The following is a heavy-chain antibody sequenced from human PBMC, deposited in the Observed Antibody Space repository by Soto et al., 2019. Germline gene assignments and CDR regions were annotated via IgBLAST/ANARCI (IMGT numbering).Heavy chain of an antibody. CDR1: GFTFSDYY. CDR3: ARDLGYYASDGYFDY. D-gene: IGHD3-22*01. J-gene: IGHJ4*02. Sequence: LRLSCAASGFTFSDYYMSWIRQAPGKGLEWVSYISSSGSIIYYADSVKGRFTISRDNAKNSLYLQLNSLRAEDTAVYYCARDLGYYASDGYFDYWGQGTVVTVS. V-gene: IGHV3-11*01. CDR2: ISSSGSII.